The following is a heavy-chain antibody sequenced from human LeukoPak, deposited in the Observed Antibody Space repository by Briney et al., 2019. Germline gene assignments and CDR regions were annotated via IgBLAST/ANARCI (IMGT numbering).Heavy chain of an antibody. V-gene: IGHV1-46*01. Sequence: GASVKVSCKAFGYTFTNYYMYWVRQAPGQGLEWMGIINPSGGSTSYAQKFQGRVTMTRDTSTSTVYMELSSLRSEDTAVFYCAGDRYGYVFDYWGQGTLVTVSP. CDR3: AGDRYGYVFDY. CDR1: GYTFTNYY. D-gene: IGHD5-18*01. CDR2: INPSGGST. J-gene: IGHJ4*02.